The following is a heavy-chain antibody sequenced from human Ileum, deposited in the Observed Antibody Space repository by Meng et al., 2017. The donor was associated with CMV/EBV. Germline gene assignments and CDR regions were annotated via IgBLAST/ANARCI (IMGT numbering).Heavy chain of an antibody. V-gene: IGHV4-4*07. CDR3: ARAGARGVPVDY. Sequence: QGQRQGPGPGLVNPSETLSLTCPVSGDSIKNYYWTWLRQPAGKGLEWIGRIHNSGSTDDNPSLKSRVTMSIDTSKNQLSLKLHSVTAADTAVYYCARAGARGVPVDYWGQGTLVTVSS. J-gene: IGHJ4*02. D-gene: IGHD3-10*01. CDR1: GDSIKNYY. CDR2: IHNSGST.